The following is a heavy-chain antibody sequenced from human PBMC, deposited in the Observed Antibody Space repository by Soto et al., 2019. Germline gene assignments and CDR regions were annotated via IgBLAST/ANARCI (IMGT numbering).Heavy chain of an antibody. CDR3: ASLAGTTFAACDI. J-gene: IGHJ3*02. V-gene: IGHV1-69*02. CDR2: IISILGIA. Sequence: QVQRGQSGAEMDKPGSSVKVSCKASGGTFSSYIISWVRQAPGQGLEWMGRIISILGIANYAQKFQGRVTITADKSTSTAYMELGSLRSEDTAVYYCASLAGTTFAACDIWGQGTMVTVSS. CDR1: GGTFSSYI. D-gene: IGHD1-7*01.